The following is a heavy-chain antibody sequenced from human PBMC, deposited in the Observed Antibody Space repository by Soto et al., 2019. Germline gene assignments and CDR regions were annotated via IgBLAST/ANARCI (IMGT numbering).Heavy chain of an antibody. CDR3: AKDWSGYSYGYWIDY. Sequence: GGSMGLSSVASGFTVEDYAMHWVRQAPGKGLEWVSGISANGDNVDYADSVKGRFTVSRDNAKNSLFLQMNSLRAEDTAVYYCAKDWSGYSYGYWIDYWGQGTLVTVSS. CDR2: ISANGDNV. J-gene: IGHJ4*02. CDR1: GFTVEDYA. D-gene: IGHD5-18*01. V-gene: IGHV3-9*01.